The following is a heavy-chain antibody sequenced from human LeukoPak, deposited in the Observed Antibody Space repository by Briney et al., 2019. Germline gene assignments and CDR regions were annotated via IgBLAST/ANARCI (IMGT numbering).Heavy chain of an antibody. V-gene: IGHV3-23*01. CDR2: ISGSGGNT. J-gene: IGHJ4*02. Sequence: GGSLRLSCAASGFTFSTYAMSWVRQAPGKGLEWVSAISGSGGNTYYADSVKGRFTISRDNSKNTLYLQMNSQRAEDTAVYYCAKDRGFGAAAGHSFYFDYWGQGTLVTVSS. D-gene: IGHD6-25*01. CDR3: AKDRGFGAAAGHSFYFDY. CDR1: GFTFSTYA.